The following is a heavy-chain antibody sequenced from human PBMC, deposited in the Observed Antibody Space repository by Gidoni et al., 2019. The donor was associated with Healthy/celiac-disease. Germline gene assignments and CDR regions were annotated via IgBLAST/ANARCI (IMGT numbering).Heavy chain of an antibody. Sequence: QVQLVESGGGVVQPGRSLRLSCAASGFTFSSYAMHWVRQAPGKGLEWVAVISYDGSNKYYADSVKGRFTISRDNSKNTLYLQMNSLRAEDTAVYYCARERFSYFDYWGQGTLVTVSS. V-gene: IGHV3-30-3*01. D-gene: IGHD3-16*01. CDR1: GFTFSSYA. CDR3: ARERFSYFDY. J-gene: IGHJ4*02. CDR2: ISYDGSNK.